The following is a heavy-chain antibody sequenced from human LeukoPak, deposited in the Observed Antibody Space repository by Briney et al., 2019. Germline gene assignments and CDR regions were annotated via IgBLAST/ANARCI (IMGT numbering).Heavy chain of an antibody. V-gene: IGHV4-59*08. J-gene: IGHJ4*02. CDR1: GGSISSYY. CDR3: ARRRAAGQGYFDY. CDR2: IYYSGST. D-gene: IGHD6-13*01. Sequence: SETLSLTCTVSGGSISSYYWSWIRQPPGKGLEWIGYIYYSGSTNYNPSLKSRVTISVETSKNQFSLKLSSVTAADTAVYYCARRRAAGQGYFDYWGQGTLVTVSS.